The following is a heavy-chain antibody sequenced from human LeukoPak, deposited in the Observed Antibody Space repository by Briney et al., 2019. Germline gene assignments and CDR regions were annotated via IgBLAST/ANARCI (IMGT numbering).Heavy chain of an antibody. Sequence: KPGGSLRLSCAVSGFTFSDYFMTWIRQAPRKGLEWVSYISGSGSNKYYADSVKGRFTISRDNAKNSLYLQMNGLRVEDTAVYYCATSQSSVAGIVGDWGQGTLVTVSS. V-gene: IGHV3-11*04. CDR3: ATSQSSVAGIVGD. CDR2: ISGSGSNK. J-gene: IGHJ4*02. D-gene: IGHD6-19*01. CDR1: GFTFSDYF.